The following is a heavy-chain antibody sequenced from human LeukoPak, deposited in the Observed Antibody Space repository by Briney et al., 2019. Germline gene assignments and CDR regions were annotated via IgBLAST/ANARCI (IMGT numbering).Heavy chain of an antibody. CDR3: ARGVYIAAAQYAY. D-gene: IGHD6-13*01. CDR1: GGSISSYY. Sequence: SETLSLTCTVSGGSISSYYGSWIRQPPGKGLEWIGYIYYSGTTNYNPSLKSRVTISVDTSKNQFSLKLSSVTAADTAVYYCARGVYIAAAQYAYWGQETLVTVSS. V-gene: IGHV4-59*01. CDR2: IYYSGTT. J-gene: IGHJ4*02.